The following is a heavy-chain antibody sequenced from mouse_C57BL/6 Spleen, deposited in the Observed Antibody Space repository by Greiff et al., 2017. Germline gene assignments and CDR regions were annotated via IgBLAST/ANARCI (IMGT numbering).Heavy chain of an antibody. Sequence: EVQLKESGPELVKPGASVKMSCKASGYTFTDYNMHWVKQSHGKSLEWIGYINPNTGGTSYNQKFKGKATLTVNKSSSTAYMERRSLTSEDSAVYYVARGATGVDYWGQGTTRTVSS. D-gene: IGHD3-1*01. CDR1: GYTFTDYN. CDR3: ARGATGVDY. V-gene: IGHV1-22*01. J-gene: IGHJ2*01. CDR2: INPNTGGT.